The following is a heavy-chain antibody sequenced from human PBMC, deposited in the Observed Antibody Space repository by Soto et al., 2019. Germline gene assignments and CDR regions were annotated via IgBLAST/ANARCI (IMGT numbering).Heavy chain of an antibody. CDR3: ARAEGIAARPVRYYYYGMDV. J-gene: IGHJ6*02. V-gene: IGHV1-69*12. Sequence: QVQLVQSGAEVKKPGSSVKVSCKASGGTSSSYAISWVRQAPGQGLEWMGGIIPIFGTANYAQKFQGRVTITADESTSTAYMELSSLRSEDTAVYYCARAEGIAARPVRYYYYGMDVWGQGTTVTVSS. D-gene: IGHD6-6*01. CDR1: GGTSSSYA. CDR2: IIPIFGTA.